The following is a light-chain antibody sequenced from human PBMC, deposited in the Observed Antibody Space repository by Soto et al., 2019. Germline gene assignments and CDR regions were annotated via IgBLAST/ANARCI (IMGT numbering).Light chain of an antibody. CDR2: AVT. CDR3: SSYAGSSNLV. V-gene: IGLV2-8*01. J-gene: IGLJ3*02. Sequence: QSALTQPPSASGSPGQSVTISCTGTSSDVGGYDYVSWYQQHPGKAPKLMIYAVTKRPSGVPDRFSGSKSGNTASLTVSGLQAGDEAEYYCSSYAGSSNLVFGGGTKLTVL. CDR1: SSDVGGYDY.